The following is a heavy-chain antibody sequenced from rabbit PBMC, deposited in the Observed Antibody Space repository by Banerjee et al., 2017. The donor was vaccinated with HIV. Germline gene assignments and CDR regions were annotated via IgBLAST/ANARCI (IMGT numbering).Heavy chain of an antibody. CDR1: GFTLSSYW. CDR3: ARDLAGVIGWNFGL. D-gene: IGHD4-1*01. V-gene: IGHV1S45*01. J-gene: IGHJ4*01. Sequence: QEQLEESGGGLVQPEGYLTLTCTASGFTLSSYWMCWVRQAPGKGLEWIACINTSSGNTVYASWAKGRFTISKTSWTTVTLQMTSLTAADTATYFCARDLAGVIGWNFGLRGPGTLVTVS. CDR2: INTSSGNT.